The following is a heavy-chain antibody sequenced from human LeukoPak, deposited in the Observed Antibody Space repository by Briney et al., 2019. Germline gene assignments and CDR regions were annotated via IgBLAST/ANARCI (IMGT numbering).Heavy chain of an antibody. D-gene: IGHD6-13*01. V-gene: IGHV4-39*07. CDR2: IYSGST. CDR3: ARVRQQLVRLLGRDTTYYYYYYMDV. CDR1: GGSISSSSYY. J-gene: IGHJ6*03. Sequence: PSETLSLTCTVSGGSISSSSYYWGWIRQPPGKGLEWIGSIYSGSTYYNPSLKSRVTISVDTSKNQFSLKLSSVTAADTAVYYCARVRQQLVRLLGRDTTYYYYYYMDVWGKGTTVTVSS.